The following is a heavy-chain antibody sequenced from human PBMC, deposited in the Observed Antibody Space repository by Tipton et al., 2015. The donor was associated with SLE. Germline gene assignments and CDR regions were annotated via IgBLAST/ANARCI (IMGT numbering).Heavy chain of an antibody. J-gene: IGHJ5*02. CDR2: VSPSGGT. V-gene: IGHV4-61*02. Sequence: TLSLTCPVSCGSIRSGDYYWSWIRQHPGKGLEWIGRVSPSGGTNYNPSLKSRVTMSVDTSKNQFSLNLSSLTAADTAVYYCVRDKWGEYYPSTGYFWSFDPWGQGILVTVSS. D-gene: IGHD3-9*01. CDR3: VRDKWGEYYPSTGYFWSFDP. CDR1: CGSIRSGDYY.